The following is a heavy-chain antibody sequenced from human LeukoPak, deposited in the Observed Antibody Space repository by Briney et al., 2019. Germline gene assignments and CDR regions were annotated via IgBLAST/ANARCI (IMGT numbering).Heavy chain of an antibody. CDR1: GFTFSSYG. Sequence: GGSLRLSCAASGFTFSSYGMSWVRQAPGKGLEWVANIKEDGSEKYYVDSVKGRFTISRDNAKNSLSLQMNSLRAEDTAVYYCARRLGDAFDMWAQGTMVSVSS. CDR2: IKEDGSEK. CDR3: ARRLGDAFDM. V-gene: IGHV3-7*01. J-gene: IGHJ3*02.